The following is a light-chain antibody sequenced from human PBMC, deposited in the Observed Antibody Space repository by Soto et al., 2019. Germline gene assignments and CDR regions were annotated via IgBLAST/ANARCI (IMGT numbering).Light chain of an antibody. CDR3: QQLNSYPRT. J-gene: IGKJ2*02. CDR1: QGISSY. CDR2: AAS. Sequence: DIQLTQSPSFLSASVGDRVTITCRASQGISSYLACYQQKPGKAPKLLIYAASTLQTGVPSRFSGGGSGTEFTLSISSLQPEDSATYYCQQLNSYPRTFGQGTKLEIK. V-gene: IGKV1-9*01.